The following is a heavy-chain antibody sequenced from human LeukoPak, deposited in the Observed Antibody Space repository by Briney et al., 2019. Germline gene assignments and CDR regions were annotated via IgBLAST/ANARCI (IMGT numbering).Heavy chain of an antibody. Sequence: GGSLRLSCAASGFTFSSYWMSWVRQAQGKGLKWVANIKQDGNEKYYVDSVKGRFTISRDNAKNSLYLQMNSLRAEDTAVYYCARPKGDYGDYMDYWGQGTLVTVSS. CDR3: ARPKGDYGDYMDY. J-gene: IGHJ4*02. CDR2: IKQDGNEK. CDR1: GFTFSSYW. D-gene: IGHD4-17*01. V-gene: IGHV3-7*01.